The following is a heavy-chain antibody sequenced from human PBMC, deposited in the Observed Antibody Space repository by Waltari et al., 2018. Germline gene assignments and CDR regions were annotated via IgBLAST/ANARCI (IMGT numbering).Heavy chain of an antibody. CDR1: GFTFSNAW. J-gene: IGHJ3*02. V-gene: IGHV3-15*01. CDR3: TSGYSYGYPAAFDI. Sequence: EVQLVESGGGLVKPGGSLRLSCAASGFTFSNAWMSWVRQAPGKGLEWVGRIKSKTDGGTTDYAAPVKGRFTISREDSKNTLYLQMNSLKTADTAVYYCTSGYSYGYPAAFDIWGQGTMVTVSS. CDR2: IKSKTDGGTT. D-gene: IGHD5-18*01.